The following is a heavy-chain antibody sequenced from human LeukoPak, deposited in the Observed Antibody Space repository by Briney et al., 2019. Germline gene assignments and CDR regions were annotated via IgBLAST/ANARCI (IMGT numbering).Heavy chain of an antibody. V-gene: IGHV3-23*01. CDR2: ISGSGGST. CDR1: GFTFSSYA. J-gene: IGHJ6*02. D-gene: IGHD3-3*01. CDR3: ARGGYDFWSGSYYYGMDV. Sequence: GGSLRLSCAASGFTFSSYAMSWVRQAPGKGLEWVSAISGSGGSTYYADSVKGRFTISRDNAKNSLYLQMNSLRAEDTAVYYCARGGYDFWSGSYYYGMDVWGQGTTVTVSS.